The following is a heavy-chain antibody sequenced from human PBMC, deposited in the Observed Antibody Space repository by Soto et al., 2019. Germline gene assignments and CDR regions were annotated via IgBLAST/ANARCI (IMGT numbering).Heavy chain of an antibody. J-gene: IGHJ3*02. CDR2: INDDGGST. D-gene: IGHD3-16*02. CDR3: AKVVVMRAGNGALYI. CDR1: GFSFNDYA. V-gene: IGHV3-23*01. Sequence: EVQLLESGGGVVQPGGSLRLSCAASGFSFNDYAMTWVRQAPGKGLEWVSAINDDGGSTYYADSVKGRFTISRDNSKNTVFLEMNSLRAEDTAGYPCAKVVVMRAGNGALYIWGQGTMVTVSS.